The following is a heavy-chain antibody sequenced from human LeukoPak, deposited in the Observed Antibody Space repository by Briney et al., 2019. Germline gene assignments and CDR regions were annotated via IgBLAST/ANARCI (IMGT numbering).Heavy chain of an antibody. J-gene: IGHJ4*02. Sequence: ASVKVSCKASGDTFTNYDINWVRQATGQGLEWMGWMSPSSGHTGYAQKFQGSVTMTRSTSISTAYMELSSLRSEDTAVYYCARGPPNWGFDYWGQGTLVTVSS. CDR2: MSPSSGHT. CDR3: ARGPPNWGFDY. CDR1: GDTFTNYD. D-gene: IGHD7-27*01. V-gene: IGHV1-8*01.